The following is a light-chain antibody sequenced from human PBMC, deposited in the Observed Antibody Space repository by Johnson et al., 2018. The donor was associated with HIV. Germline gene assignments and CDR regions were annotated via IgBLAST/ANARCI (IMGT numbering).Light chain of an antibody. CDR2: DND. J-gene: IGLJ1*01. CDR3: GTWDSRLSAGNV. CDR1: SSNIGNNY. V-gene: IGLV1-51*01. Sequence: QSVLTQPPSVSAAPGQKVTISCSGSSSNIGNNYVSWYQQLPRTAPKLLIYDNDKRPSGIPDRISGSKSGTSATLGITGLQTGDEADYYCGTWDSRLSAGNVVETGTKVTVL.